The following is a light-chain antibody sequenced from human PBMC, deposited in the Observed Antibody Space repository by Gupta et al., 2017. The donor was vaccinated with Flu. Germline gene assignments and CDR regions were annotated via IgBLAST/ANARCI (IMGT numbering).Light chain of an antibody. J-gene: IGKJ1*01. Sequence: SPSSLSASVGDRVTITCRESQSISSYLNWYQQKPGKAPKLLIYAASSLQSGVPSRFSGSGSGTDFTLTISSLQPEDFATYYCQQSYSTPRTFGQGTKVEIK. CDR1: QSISSY. CDR3: QQSYSTPRT. V-gene: IGKV1-39*01. CDR2: AAS.